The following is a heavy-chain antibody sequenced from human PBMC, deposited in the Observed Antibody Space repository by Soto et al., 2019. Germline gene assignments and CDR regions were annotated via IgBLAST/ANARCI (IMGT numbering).Heavy chain of an antibody. CDR1: GFTFNNYA. CDR3: APLALKYNSDWYPLSD. D-gene: IGHD6-19*01. J-gene: IGHJ4*02. Sequence: EVQLLESGGGLVQPGGSLRLSCAASGFTFNNYAMTWVRQAPGKGLEWVSTISGSDGSTYYADSVKGRLTISRDNSKNALYLQMSSLRAEDTALYYCAPLALKYNSDWYPLSDWGQGTRVTVSS. V-gene: IGHV3-23*01. CDR2: ISGSDGST.